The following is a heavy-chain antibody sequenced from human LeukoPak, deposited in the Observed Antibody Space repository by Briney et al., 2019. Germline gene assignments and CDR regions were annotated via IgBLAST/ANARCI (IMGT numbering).Heavy chain of an antibody. D-gene: IGHD2-15*01. Sequence: GGSLRLSCAASGFTFSSYGMHWVRQAPGKGLEWVAVIWYDGSNKYYADSVKGRLTISRDNSKNTLYPQMNSLRAEDTAVYYCARVSGYCSGGSCYVIDAFDIWGQGTMVTVSS. J-gene: IGHJ3*02. CDR3: ARVSGYCSGGSCYVIDAFDI. V-gene: IGHV3-33*01. CDR2: IWYDGSNK. CDR1: GFTFSSYG.